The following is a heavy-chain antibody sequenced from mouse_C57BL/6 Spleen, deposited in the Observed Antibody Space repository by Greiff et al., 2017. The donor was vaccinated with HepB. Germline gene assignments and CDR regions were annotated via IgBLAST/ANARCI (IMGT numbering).Heavy chain of an antibody. D-gene: IGHD2-4*01. J-gene: IGHJ2*01. CDR1: GFNIKDDY. Sequence: VQLQQSGAELVRPGDSVKLSCTASGFNIKDDYMHWVKQRPEQGLEWIGWIDPENGDTEYASKFQGKATITADTSSNTAYLQLSSLTSEDTAVYYCTTGDYERGDDWGQGTTLTVSS. CDR2: IDPENGDT. CDR3: TTGDYERGDD. V-gene: IGHV14-4*01.